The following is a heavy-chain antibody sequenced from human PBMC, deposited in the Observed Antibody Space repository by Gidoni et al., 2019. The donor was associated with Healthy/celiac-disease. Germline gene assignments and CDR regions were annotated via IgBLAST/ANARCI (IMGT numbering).Heavy chain of an antibody. CDR1: GGSISSGSYY. CDR3: AREKRGRELVGGFDY. Sequence: QVQLQESGPGLVKPSQTLSLTCTVSGGSISSGSYYWSWIRQPAGKGLEWSGRIYTSGSTNYNPSLKSRVTISVDTSKNQFSLKLSSVTAADTAVYYCAREKRGRELVGGFDYWGQGTLVTVSS. CDR2: IYTSGST. J-gene: IGHJ4*02. V-gene: IGHV4-61*02. D-gene: IGHD6-6*01.